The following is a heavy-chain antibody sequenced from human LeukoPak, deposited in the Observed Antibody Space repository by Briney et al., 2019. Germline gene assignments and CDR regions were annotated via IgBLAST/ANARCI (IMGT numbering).Heavy chain of an antibody. CDR2: IDSNGGGA. J-gene: IGHJ4*02. D-gene: IGHD6-13*01. CDR3: ARAKYSSRWSLDY. CDR1: GFTFNIYW. Sequence: GGSLRLSCATSGFTFNIYWMQWVRQVPGKGLVWVSRIDSNGGGATYADSVKGRFTTSRDNGNNTMYLQMNSLRAEDTAIYYCARAKYSSRWSLDYWGQGSLVTVSS. V-gene: IGHV3-74*03.